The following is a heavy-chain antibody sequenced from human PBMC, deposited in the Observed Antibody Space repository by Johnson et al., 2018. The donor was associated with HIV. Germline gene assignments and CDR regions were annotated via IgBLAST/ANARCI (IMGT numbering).Heavy chain of an antibody. CDR2: ISWNSGSI. D-gene: IGHD4-23*01. Sequence: VQVVESGGGFVQPGRSLRLSCAASGFTFDDYAMHWVRQAPGKGLEWVSGISWNSGSIGYADSVKGRFTISRDNSKNAMYLQMNSLRTEDTAVYYCANLGDYSGNNGFDIWGQGTMVTVSS. CDR3: ANLGDYSGNNGFDI. J-gene: IGHJ3*02. V-gene: IGHV3-9*01. CDR1: GFTFDDYA.